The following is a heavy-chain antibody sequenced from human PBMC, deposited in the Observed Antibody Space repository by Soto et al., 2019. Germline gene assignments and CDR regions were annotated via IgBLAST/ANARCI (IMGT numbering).Heavy chain of an antibody. Sequence: SETLSLTCTVSGGSISSYYWSWIRQPPGKGLEWIGYIYYSGSTNYNPSLKSRVTISVDTSKNQFSLKLSSVTAADTAVYYCARVLPYYGSGSYYPNYYYYYGMDVWGQGTTVTVSS. CDR3: ARVLPYYGSGSYYPNYYYYYGMDV. V-gene: IGHV4-59*01. CDR2: IYYSGST. J-gene: IGHJ6*02. CDR1: GGSISSYY. D-gene: IGHD3-10*01.